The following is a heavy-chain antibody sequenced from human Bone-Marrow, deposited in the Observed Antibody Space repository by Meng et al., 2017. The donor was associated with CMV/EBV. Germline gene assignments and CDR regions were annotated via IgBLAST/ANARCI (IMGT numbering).Heavy chain of an antibody. Sequence: SETLSLTCTVSGGSISSYYWSWIRQPPGKGLEWIGYIYYSGSTNYNPSLKSRVTISVDTSKNQFSLKLSSVTAADTAVYYCASDYVWGSYRPGVPMDVWGQGTTVTVSS. CDR1: GGSISSYY. J-gene: IGHJ6*02. CDR2: IYYSGST. V-gene: IGHV4-59*12. CDR3: ASDYVWGSYRPGVPMDV. D-gene: IGHD3-16*02.